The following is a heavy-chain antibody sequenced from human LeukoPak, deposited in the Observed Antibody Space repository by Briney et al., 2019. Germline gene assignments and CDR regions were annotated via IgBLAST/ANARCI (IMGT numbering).Heavy chain of an antibody. J-gene: IGHJ6*03. D-gene: IGHD2-2*01. Sequence: GGSLRPSCAASGFTFSSYAMSWVRQAPGKGLEWVSAISGSGGTTYYADSVKGRFTIPRDNSKNTLYLQMNSLRAEDTAVYYCAKDRPGYYYFMDVWGKGTTVTVSS. CDR2: ISGSGGTT. V-gene: IGHV3-23*01. CDR3: AKDRPGYYYFMDV. CDR1: GFTFSSYA.